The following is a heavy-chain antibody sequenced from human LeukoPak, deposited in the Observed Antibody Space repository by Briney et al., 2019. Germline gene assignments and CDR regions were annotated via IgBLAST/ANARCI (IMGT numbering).Heavy chain of an antibody. CDR2: IYYSGST. CDR3: AREDYYGSGSYYEPDAFDI. J-gene: IGHJ3*02. CDR1: GGSISSGGYY. V-gene: IGHV4-31*03. Sequence: SETLSLTCTVSGGSISSGGYYWSWIRQHPGKGLEWIGYIYYSGSTYYNASLKSRVTISVDTSKNQFSLKLSSVTAADTAVYYCAREDYYGSGSYYEPDAFDIWGQGTMVTVSS. D-gene: IGHD3-10*01.